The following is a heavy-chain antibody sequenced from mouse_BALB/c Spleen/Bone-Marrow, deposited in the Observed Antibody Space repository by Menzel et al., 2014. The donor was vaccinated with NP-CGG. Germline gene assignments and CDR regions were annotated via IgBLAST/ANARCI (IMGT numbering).Heavy chain of an antibody. Sequence: VQLQESGAELVRPGASVKLSCKASGYSFTNYWMNWMKQRPGQGLEWIGMIHPSDSETRLNQKFKDKATLTVDKSSSTAYMQLSSPTSEDSAFYYCASDDYDGSWFAYWGQGTLVTVSA. CDR1: GYSFTNYW. CDR2: IHPSDSET. V-gene: IGHV1-74*04. D-gene: IGHD2-4*01. CDR3: ASDDYDGSWFAY. J-gene: IGHJ3*01.